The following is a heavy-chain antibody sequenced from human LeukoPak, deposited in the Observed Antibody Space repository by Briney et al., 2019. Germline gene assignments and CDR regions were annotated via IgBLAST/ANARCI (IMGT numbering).Heavy chain of an antibody. Sequence: PGGSLGLSCSASGFTFSSYVMTWIRQAPGKGLEWVSIIGPSGGDTHYADSVKGRFTISRDNSKNTLYLQMNSLRAEDTAVYYCAKDLSRGFGELLSSPYDYWGQGTLVTVSS. D-gene: IGHD3-10*01. CDR1: GFTFSSYV. J-gene: IGHJ4*02. CDR3: AKDLSRGFGELLSSPYDY. CDR2: IGPSGGDT. V-gene: IGHV3-23*01.